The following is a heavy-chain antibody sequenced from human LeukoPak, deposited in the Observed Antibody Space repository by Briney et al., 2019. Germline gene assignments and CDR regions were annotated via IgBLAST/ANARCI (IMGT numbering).Heavy chain of an antibody. CDR1: GGSISSSSYY. V-gene: IGHV4-39*07. CDR3: ARGGIYSSSWYF. Sequence: SETLSLTCTVSGGSISSSSYYWGWIRQPPGKGLEWIGEINHSGSTNYNPSLKSRVTISVDTSKNQFSLKLSSVTAADTAVYYCARGGIYSSSWYFWGQGTLVTVSS. D-gene: IGHD6-13*01. CDR2: INHSGST. J-gene: IGHJ4*02.